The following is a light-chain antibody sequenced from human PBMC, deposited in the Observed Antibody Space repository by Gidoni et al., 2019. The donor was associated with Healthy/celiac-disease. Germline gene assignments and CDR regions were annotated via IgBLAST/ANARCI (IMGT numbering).Light chain of an antibody. J-gene: IGKJ3*01. CDR2: GAS. V-gene: IGKV3-20*01. Sequence: EIVLTQSPGTLSWSPGERATLSCRASQSVSSSYLAWYQQKPGQAPRLLIYGASSRATGIPDRFSRSGSGTDFTLTISRLEPEDFAVYYCQQYGSSLGVTFGPGTKVDIK. CDR1: QSVSSSY. CDR3: QQYGSSLGVT.